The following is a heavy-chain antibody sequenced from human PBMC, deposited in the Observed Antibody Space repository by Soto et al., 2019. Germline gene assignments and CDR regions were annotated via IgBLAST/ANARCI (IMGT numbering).Heavy chain of an antibody. D-gene: IGHD1-26*01. V-gene: IGHV1-69*12. CDR2: IIPIFGTA. CDR1: GGTFSSYA. Sequence: QVQLVQSGAEVKKPGSSVKVSCKASGGTFSSYAISWVRQAPGQGLEWMGGIIPIFGTANYAQKFQGRVTITADESTSTAHMELSSLRSEDTAVYYCARAEGGTYYYGMDVWGQGTTVTVSS. J-gene: IGHJ6*02. CDR3: ARAEGGTYYYGMDV.